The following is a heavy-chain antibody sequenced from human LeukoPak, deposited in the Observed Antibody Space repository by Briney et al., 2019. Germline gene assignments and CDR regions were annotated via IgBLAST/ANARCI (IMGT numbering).Heavy chain of an antibody. CDR3: ARDPDILTGYHDY. D-gene: IGHD3-9*01. CDR2: ISSSSSYI. Sequence: GGSLRLSCAASGFTFSSYSMNWVRQALEKGLEWVSPISSSSSYIYYADSVKGRFTISRDNAKNSLYLQMNSLRAEDTAVYYCARDPDILTGYHDYWGQGTLVTVSS. CDR1: GFTFSSYS. V-gene: IGHV3-21*01. J-gene: IGHJ4*02.